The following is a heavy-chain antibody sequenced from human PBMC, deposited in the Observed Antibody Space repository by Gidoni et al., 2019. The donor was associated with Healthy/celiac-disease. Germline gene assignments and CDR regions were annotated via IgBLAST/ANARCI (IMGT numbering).Heavy chain of an antibody. J-gene: IGHJ4*02. D-gene: IGHD5-12*01. CDR3: ARVVDIVATTRGGFDY. CDR1: GGSISSGCYY. V-gene: IGHV4-31*03. Sequence: QVQLQESGPGLVKPSQTLSLTCTVSGGSISSGCYYWSWIRQHPGKGLEWIGYIYYSGSTYYSPSLKSRVTISVDTSKNQFSLKLSSVTAADTAVYYCARVVDIVATTRGGFDYWGQGTLVTVSS. CDR2: IYYSGST.